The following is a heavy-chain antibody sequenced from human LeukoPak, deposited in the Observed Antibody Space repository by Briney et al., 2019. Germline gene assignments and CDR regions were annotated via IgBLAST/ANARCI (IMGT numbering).Heavy chain of an antibody. D-gene: IGHD3-10*01. V-gene: IGHV3-23*01. CDR3: AKARPLWFGELLSLYYFDY. CDR2: ISGSGGST. CDR1: GFTFSNAW. J-gene: IGHJ4*02. Sequence: GGSLRLSCAASGFTFSNAWMSWVRQAPGKGLEWVSAISGSGGSTYYADSVKGRFTISRDNSKNTLYLQMNSLRAEDTAVYYCAKARPLWFGELLSLYYFDYWGQGTLVTVSS.